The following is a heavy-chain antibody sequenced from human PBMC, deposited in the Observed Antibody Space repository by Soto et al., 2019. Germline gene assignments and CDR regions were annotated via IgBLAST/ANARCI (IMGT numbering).Heavy chain of an antibody. V-gene: IGHV1-69*01. CDR2: IIPIFGTA. CDR3: AREDLDIVVVVAANHYYYGMDV. CDR1: GGTFSSYA. D-gene: IGHD2-15*01. Sequence: QVPLVQSGAEVKKPGSSVKVSCKASGGTFSSYAISWVRQAPGQGLEWMGGIIPIFGTANYAQKFQGRVTITADESTSTAYMELSSLRSEDTAVYYCAREDLDIVVVVAANHYYYGMDVWGQGTTVTVSS. J-gene: IGHJ6*02.